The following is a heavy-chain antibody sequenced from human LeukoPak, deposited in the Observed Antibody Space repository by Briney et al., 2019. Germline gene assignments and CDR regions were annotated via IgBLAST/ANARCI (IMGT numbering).Heavy chain of an antibody. CDR1: GYTFTGYY. V-gene: IGHV1-2*02. D-gene: IGHD1-26*01. Sequence: ASVKVSCKASGYTFTGYYMHWVRQAPEQRLEWMGWINPNSGGTNYAQKFQGRVTMTSDTSLTTSYMDLNRLTSDDAAVYFCARGPIGGLRKGFDLWGQGTLVTVSS. CDR2: INPNSGGT. J-gene: IGHJ4*02. CDR3: ARGPIGGLRKGFDL.